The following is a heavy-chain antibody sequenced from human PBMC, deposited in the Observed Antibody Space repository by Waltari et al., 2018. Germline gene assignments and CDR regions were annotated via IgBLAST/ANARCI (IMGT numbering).Heavy chain of an antibody. CDR1: GDSISRGSYY. V-gene: IGHV4-61*02. J-gene: IGHJ4*02. CDR3: ARDRGPDVNEAMGLDY. Sequence: QVQLQESGPGLVKPSQTLSLTCTVSGDSISRGSYYWTWIRQPAGKGLEWIGHIYKSGSTNYNPSLTTRLSISMNKSNNQLSLTLKSVTAADTAVYYCARDRGPDVNEAMGLDYWGQGTRVTVSS. D-gene: IGHD3-10*01. CDR2: IYKSGST.